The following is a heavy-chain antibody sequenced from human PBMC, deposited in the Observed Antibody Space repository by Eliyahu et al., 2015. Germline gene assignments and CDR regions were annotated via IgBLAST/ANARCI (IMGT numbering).Heavy chain of an antibody. V-gene: IGHV3-9*01. CDR2: XFYERGDX. J-gene: IGHJ6*02. CDR3: VKDLLPGGADV. CDR1: GFTFHKYA. D-gene: IGHD3-10*01. Sequence: EMQLAESGGGLVQPGRSLRLSCVVAGFTFHKYAIHWVRQVPGKGLEWVAGXFYERGDXDYADSVKGRFTMSIDNARNSVFLQMDSLRIEDTARYYCVKDLLPGGADVWGQGTTVTVSS.